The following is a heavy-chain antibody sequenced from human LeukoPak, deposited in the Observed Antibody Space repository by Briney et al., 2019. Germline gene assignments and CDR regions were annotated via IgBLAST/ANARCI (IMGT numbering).Heavy chain of an antibody. CDR2: IYYSGTT. J-gene: IGHJ6*02. V-gene: IGHV4-39*01. D-gene: IGHD3-3*01. CDR1: GGSISSSTYY. CDR3: ARHIPSTTFGVVVLPYDGMDV. Sequence: PSETLSLTCCVAGGSISSSTYYWGWIRQPPGKGLEWIGSIYYSGTTYYNPSLKSRVTIPVDTAKNQFTLKLSSVTAADTALYYCARHIPSTTFGVVVLPYDGMDVSGQGTTVTVSS.